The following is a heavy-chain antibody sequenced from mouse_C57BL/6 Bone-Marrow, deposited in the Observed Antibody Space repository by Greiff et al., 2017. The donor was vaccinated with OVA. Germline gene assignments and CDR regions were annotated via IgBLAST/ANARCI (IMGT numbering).Heavy chain of an antibody. CDR3: ARLAGDWYFDV. CDR2: IYPRSGNT. V-gene: IGHV1-81*01. CDR1: GYTFTSYG. J-gene: IGHJ1*03. Sequence: QVQLQQSGAELARPGASVKLSCKASGYTFTSYGISWVKQRTGQGLEWIGEIYPRSGNTYYNEKFKGKATLTADKSSSTAYMELRSLTSEDSAVYFCARLAGDWYFDVWGTGTTVTVSS. D-gene: IGHD4-1*01.